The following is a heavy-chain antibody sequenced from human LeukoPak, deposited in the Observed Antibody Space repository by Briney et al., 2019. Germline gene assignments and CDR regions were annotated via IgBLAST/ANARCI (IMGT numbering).Heavy chain of an antibody. D-gene: IGHD6-19*01. Sequence: SETLSLTCTVSGGSISDYYRGWIRQPPGKGLEWIGYFYNSGSSTYNPSLKSRVTISVDTSKEQFSLKVNSVTAADTAVYYCARAHIAVAGRPFYYWGQGTLVTVSS. CDR2: FYNSGSS. J-gene: IGHJ4*02. V-gene: IGHV4-59*01. CDR1: GGSISDYY. CDR3: ARAHIAVAGRPFYY.